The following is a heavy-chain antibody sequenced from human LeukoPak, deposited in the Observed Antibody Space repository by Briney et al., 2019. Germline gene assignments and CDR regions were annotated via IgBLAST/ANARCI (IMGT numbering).Heavy chain of an antibody. V-gene: IGHV3-9*01. D-gene: IGHD3-10*01. Sequence: PGGSLRLSCAAPGYIFHDFVMHWVRHRPGKGLEWVAGITWNSATIGYAGSVRGRFTISRDNAKKSVHLQMNSLTTDDTALYYCARGHPYYLDSWGPGTPVTVSS. CDR3: ARGHPYYLDS. J-gene: IGHJ4*02. CDR1: GYIFHDFV. CDR2: ITWNSATI.